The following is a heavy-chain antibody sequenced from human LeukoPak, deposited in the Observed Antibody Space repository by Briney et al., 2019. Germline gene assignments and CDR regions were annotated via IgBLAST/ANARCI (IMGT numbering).Heavy chain of an antibody. CDR2: ISSSSSSI. CDR1: RCTFSSYS. V-gene: IGHV3-21*05. Sequence: GGSLRLSCAASRCTFSSYSMNWVRQAPGNGLEWVSYISSSSSSIYYADSVKGRFTISRDNAKNSLYLQMNSLRAEDTAVYYCAREGSGWYVRDYYYMDVWGKGTTVTVSS. J-gene: IGHJ6*03. CDR3: AREGSGWYVRDYYYMDV. D-gene: IGHD6-19*01.